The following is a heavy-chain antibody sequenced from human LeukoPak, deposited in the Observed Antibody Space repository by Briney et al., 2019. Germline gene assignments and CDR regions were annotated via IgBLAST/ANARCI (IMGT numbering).Heavy chain of an antibody. CDR2: IYYRGST. CDR3: ARHGKRWLQFAEYFQH. V-gene: IGHV4-39*01. D-gene: IGHD5-24*01. J-gene: IGHJ1*01. Sequence: SETLSLTCTVSGGSISSSSYYWGWIRQPPGKGLEWIGSIYYRGSTYYNPSLKSRVTISVDTSKNQFSLKLSSVTAADTAVYYCARHGKRWLQFAEYFQHWGQGTLVTVSS. CDR1: GGSISSSSYY.